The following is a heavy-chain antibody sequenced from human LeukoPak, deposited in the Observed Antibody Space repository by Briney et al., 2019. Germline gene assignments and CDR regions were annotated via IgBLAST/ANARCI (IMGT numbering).Heavy chain of an antibody. D-gene: IGHD6-13*01. V-gene: IGHV1-69*01. Sequence: SVKVSCKASGGTFSSYAISWVRQAPGQGLEWMGGIIPIFGTANYAQKFQGRVTITADESTSTAYMELSSLRSEDTAVYYCARHAGIAAPLFDYWGQGTLVTVSS. CDR1: GGTFSSYA. J-gene: IGHJ4*02. CDR2: IIPIFGTA. CDR3: ARHAGIAAPLFDY.